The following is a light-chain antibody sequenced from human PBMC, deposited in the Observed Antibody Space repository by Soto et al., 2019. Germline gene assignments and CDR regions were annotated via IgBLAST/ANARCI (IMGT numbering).Light chain of an antibody. CDR1: QTISSW. Sequence: DIHMAHAPSTLALSVVGRVTITCRASQTISSWLAWYQQKPGKAPKLLIYKASTLKSGVPSRFSGSGSGTEFTLTISSLQPDDFATYYCQHYNSYSEAFGQGTRWIS. CDR3: QHYNSYSEA. CDR2: KAS. J-gene: IGKJ1*01. V-gene: IGKV1-5*03.